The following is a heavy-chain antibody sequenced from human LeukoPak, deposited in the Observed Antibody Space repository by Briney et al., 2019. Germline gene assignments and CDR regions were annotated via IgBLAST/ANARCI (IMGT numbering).Heavy chain of an antibody. J-gene: IGHJ6*03. CDR1: GFTFSSYW. Sequence: PGGSRRLSCAASGFTFSSYWISWVRQAPGKGLEWVSNIKQDGSQKYYVDSVKGRFTISRDNAKNSLYLQMNSMRAEDTAVYYCARGGVNSSGYYPYYYYYYMDVWGKGTTVTVSS. CDR2: IKQDGSQK. CDR3: ARGGVNSSGYYPYYYYYYMDV. V-gene: IGHV3-7*01. D-gene: IGHD3-22*01.